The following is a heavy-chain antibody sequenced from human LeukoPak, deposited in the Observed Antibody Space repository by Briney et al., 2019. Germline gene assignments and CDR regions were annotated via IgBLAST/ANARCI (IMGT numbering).Heavy chain of an antibody. Sequence: ASVKVSCKASGYTFTGYYTHWVRQAPGQGLEWMGWINPNSGGTNYAQKFQGRVTMTRDTSISTAYMELSRLRSDNTAVYYCARVVVPAAIRGGYDYWGQGTLVTVSS. J-gene: IGHJ4*02. CDR1: GYTFTGYY. V-gene: IGHV1-2*02. CDR3: ARVVVPAAIRGGYDY. D-gene: IGHD2-2*02. CDR2: INPNSGGT.